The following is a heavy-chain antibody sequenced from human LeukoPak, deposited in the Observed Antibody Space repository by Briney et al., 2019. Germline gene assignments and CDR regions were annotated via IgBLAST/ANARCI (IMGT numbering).Heavy chain of an antibody. CDR1: GYTFTGYY. CDR3: ARENDYGDYAGVFDI. J-gene: IGHJ3*02. V-gene: IGHV1-2*02. CDR2: INPNSGGT. D-gene: IGHD4-17*01. Sequence: ASVKVSCKASGYTFTGYYMHWVRQAPGQGLEWMGWINPNSGGTNYAQKFQGRVTMTRDTSISTAYMELSRLGSDDTAVYYCARENDYGDYAGVFDIWGQGTMVTVSS.